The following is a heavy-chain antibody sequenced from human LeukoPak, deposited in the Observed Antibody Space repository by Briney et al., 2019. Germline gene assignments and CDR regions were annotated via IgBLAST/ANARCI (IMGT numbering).Heavy chain of an antibody. CDR2: IKQDGSEK. CDR1: GFTFSSYW. V-gene: IGHV3-7*01. D-gene: IGHD1-7*01. Sequence: PGGSLRLSCAASGFTFSSYWMSWVRQAPGKGLEWVANIKQDGSEKSYVDSVKGRFTISRDNAKNSLYLQMNSLRAEDTAVYYCARDMKLELPASSQYYFGMDVWGQGTTVTVSS. CDR3: ARDMKLELPASSQYYFGMDV. J-gene: IGHJ6*02.